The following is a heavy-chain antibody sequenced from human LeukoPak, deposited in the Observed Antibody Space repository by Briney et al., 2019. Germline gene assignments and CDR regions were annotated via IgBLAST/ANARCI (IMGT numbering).Heavy chain of an antibody. CDR2: IKQDGSEK. V-gene: IGHV3-7*03. CDR1: GFTFSSYW. D-gene: IGHD4-17*01. Sequence: PGGSLRLSCAASGFTFSSYWMRWVRQAPGKGLEWVANIKQDGSEKYYVDSVKGRFTISRDNAKNSLYLQMNSLRAEDTAVYYCARAPPYGDYDHWGQGTLVTVSS. J-gene: IGHJ5*02. CDR3: ARAPPYGDYDH.